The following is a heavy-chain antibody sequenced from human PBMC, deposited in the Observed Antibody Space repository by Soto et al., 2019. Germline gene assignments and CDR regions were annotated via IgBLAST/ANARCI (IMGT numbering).Heavy chain of an antibody. CDR3: AKNQGVELVPLATVDWFDP. V-gene: IGHV3-23*01. D-gene: IGHD1-26*01. CDR1: GFIFENFG. CDR2: ISGSGFKK. Sequence: SLRLSCAAAGFIFENFGMSWVRQAPGKGLEWISSISGSGFKKYYADSVKGRFTISRDNSKSTVYLELNNLSAEDTAVYHCAKNQGVELVPLATVDWFDPWGQGSVVTVSS. J-gene: IGHJ5*02.